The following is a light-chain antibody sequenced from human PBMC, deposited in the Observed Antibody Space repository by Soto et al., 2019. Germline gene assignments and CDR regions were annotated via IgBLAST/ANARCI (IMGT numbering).Light chain of an antibody. CDR3: AAWDDSLNAVV. CDR1: NSNVGSNT. V-gene: IGLV1-44*01. CDR2: HNN. Sequence: QSVLTQPPSASGTPGQRGTISCSGSNSNVGSNTVDWYQQLPGTAPKLLIYHNNQRPSGVPDRLSGSKSGTSASLAISGLQSEDEADYYCAAWDDSLNAVVFGGGTKATVL. J-gene: IGLJ2*01.